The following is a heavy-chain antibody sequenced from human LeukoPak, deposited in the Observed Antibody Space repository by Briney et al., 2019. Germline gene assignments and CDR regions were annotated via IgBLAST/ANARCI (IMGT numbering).Heavy chain of an antibody. V-gene: IGHV3-33*01. CDR1: GFTFSSFG. D-gene: IGHD2-15*01. Sequence: GGSLRLSCAASGFTFSSFGMHWVRQAPGKGLEWVALTWSDGSDYFYPDSVKGRFTISRDNSKNTVYLQMNSLRDEDTAVYFCARDRGYCRGGRCYSDYFDLWGQGTLVTVSS. J-gene: IGHJ4*02. CDR3: ARDRGYCRGGRCYSDYFDL. CDR2: TWSDGSDY.